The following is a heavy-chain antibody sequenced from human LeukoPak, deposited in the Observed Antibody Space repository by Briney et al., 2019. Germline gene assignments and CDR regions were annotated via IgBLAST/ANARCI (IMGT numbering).Heavy chain of an antibody. Sequence: GGSLRLSCAASGFTFSDYYMSWIRQAPGKGLEWVSYISSSGTTIYYADSAKGRFTISRDNAKNSLYLQMNSLRAEDTAVHYCARDLFGMAYYFDYWGQGTLVTVSS. J-gene: IGHJ4*02. D-gene: IGHD3-16*01. V-gene: IGHV3-11*01. CDR1: GFTFSDYY. CDR3: ARDLFGMAYYFDY. CDR2: ISSSGTTI.